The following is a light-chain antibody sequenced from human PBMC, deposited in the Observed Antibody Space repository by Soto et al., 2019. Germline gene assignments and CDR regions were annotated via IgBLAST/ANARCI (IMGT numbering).Light chain of an antibody. CDR2: KAS. Sequence: DMQMTQSAATLSESVGGRVTITCRASQNISRCVALYQQKPGKAPKFLIYKASGLEIGVPSRFSGSGSGTEFTLTISSLQPDDFATYYCQQYHNYSPLTFGGGAKVDIK. CDR1: QNISRC. CDR3: QQYHNYSPLT. V-gene: IGKV1-5*03. J-gene: IGKJ4*01.